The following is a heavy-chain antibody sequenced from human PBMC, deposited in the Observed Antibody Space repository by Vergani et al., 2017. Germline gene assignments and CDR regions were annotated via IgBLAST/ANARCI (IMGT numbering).Heavy chain of an antibody. D-gene: IGHD1-26*01. Sequence: EVQLLESGGGSVQPGESLRLSCVASGFRFREHGMNWVRQAPGKGLEWVSGISGHDHRTLYADSVKGRFIISKDSAMNTVHLQMTNVRAEDTAVYFCARDGAGTIDFDYWGPGILVTVSS. CDR1: GFRFREHG. CDR3: ARDGAGTIDFDY. J-gene: IGHJ4*02. CDR2: ISGHDHRT. V-gene: IGHV3-23*01.